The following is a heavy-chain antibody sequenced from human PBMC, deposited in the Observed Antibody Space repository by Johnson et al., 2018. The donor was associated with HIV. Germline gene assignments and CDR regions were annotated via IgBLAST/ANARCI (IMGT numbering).Heavy chain of an antibody. V-gene: IGHV3-33*08. CDR1: GFTFSSYA. Sequence: QVQLMESGGGLVQPGGSLRLSCAASGFTFSSYAMHWVHQAPGKGLEWVAVLWKDGSHKYYTDSVKGRFTISRDNSKNTVYLQMNSLRAEDTAVYYCARGTTGQYHYDAFDIWGQGTMVTVSS. CDR3: ARGTTGQYHYDAFDI. CDR2: LWKDGSHK. D-gene: IGHD1-14*01. J-gene: IGHJ3*02.